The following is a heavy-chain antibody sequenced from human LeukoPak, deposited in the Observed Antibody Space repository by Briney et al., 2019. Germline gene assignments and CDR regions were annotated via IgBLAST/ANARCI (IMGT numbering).Heavy chain of an antibody. J-gene: IGHJ4*02. Sequence: GGSLRLSCAASGFTFSSYAMSWVRQAPGKGLEWVSGISGSGGSTYYADPVKGRFTISRDNSKNTLYLQMNSLRAEDTAVYYCAKRNRIAVAGTYFDYWGQGTLVTVSS. V-gene: IGHV3-23*01. CDR3: AKRNRIAVAGTYFDY. D-gene: IGHD6-19*01. CDR1: GFTFSSYA. CDR2: ISGSGGST.